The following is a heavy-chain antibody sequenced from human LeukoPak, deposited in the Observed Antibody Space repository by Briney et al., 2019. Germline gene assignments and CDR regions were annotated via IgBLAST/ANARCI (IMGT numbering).Heavy chain of an antibody. CDR1: GYTLTELS. Sequence: ASVKVSCKVSGYTLTELSMHWVRQAPGKGLEWVGGFDPEDGETIYAQKFQGRVTMTEDTSTDTAYMELSSLRSEDTAVYYCATDLSHLTGYPQGAAFDIWGQGTMVTVSS. D-gene: IGHD3-9*01. CDR2: FDPEDGET. CDR3: ATDLSHLTGYPQGAAFDI. V-gene: IGHV1-24*01. J-gene: IGHJ3*02.